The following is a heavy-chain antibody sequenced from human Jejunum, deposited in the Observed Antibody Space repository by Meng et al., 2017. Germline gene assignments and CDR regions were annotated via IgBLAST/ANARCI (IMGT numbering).Heavy chain of an antibody. CDR1: GDSVSRHGVA. D-gene: IGHD6-6*01. CDR3: VRGSSWGRGWYFDF. V-gene: IGHV6-1*01. CDR2: TFYLSEWNY. Sequence: LQQSGPGLLKPSQTLSLTCVISGDSVSRHGVAWNWIRQSPLRGLEWLGRTFYLSEWNYQYAMSVKSRITISPDTSKSQVSLQLNSVIPEDTAVYFCVRGSSWGRGWYFDFWGRGTLVTVSS. J-gene: IGHJ2*01.